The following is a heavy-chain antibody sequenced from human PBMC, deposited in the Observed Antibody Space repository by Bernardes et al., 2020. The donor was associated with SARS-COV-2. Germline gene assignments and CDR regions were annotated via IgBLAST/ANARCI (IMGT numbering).Heavy chain of an antibody. CDR2: SNEDGTIT. Sequence: GGSLRLSLSAAGLTCGGLCRQCVGQVPSEGLGWVSRSNEDGTITNYADSVKGRFTISRDNAKKILFLQMNSLRAEDTAVYYCARDVVGKEDFWGQGTLVTVSS. CDR1: GLTCGGLC. J-gene: IGHJ4*02. D-gene: IGHD2-15*01. V-gene: IGHV3-74*01. CDR3: ARDVVGKEDF.